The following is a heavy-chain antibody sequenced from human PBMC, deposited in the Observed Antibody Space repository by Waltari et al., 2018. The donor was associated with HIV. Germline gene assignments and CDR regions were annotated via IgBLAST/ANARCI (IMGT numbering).Heavy chain of an antibody. CDR1: GGSITANRW. Sequence: QVQLQESGPGLLKPSGTLSPTCPVSGGSITANRWWGWVRQPPGKGLEWIGEIFYSGSTKFNPSLKSRVTISVDKSKNQFSLNLSSVTAADTAMYYCAREPGGYYNSWGQGTLVTVSS. CDR2: IFYSGST. D-gene: IGHD3-22*01. CDR3: AREPGGYYNS. V-gene: IGHV4-4*02. J-gene: IGHJ4*02.